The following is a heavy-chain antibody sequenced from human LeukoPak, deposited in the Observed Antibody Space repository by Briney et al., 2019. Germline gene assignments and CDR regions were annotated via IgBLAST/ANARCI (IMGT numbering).Heavy chain of an antibody. J-gene: IGHJ4*02. CDR2: IHHSGST. CDR1: GVSFRGFY. CDR3: ASVPYSSGYYNY. D-gene: IGHD3-22*01. V-gene: IGHV4-34*01. Sequence: SETLSLTCAVYGVSFRGFYWGWLRQPPGKGLEWIGEIHHSGSTNYNPSLKSRVTMSVDTSKNQFSLKLSSVTAADTAVYYCASVPYSSGYYNYWGQGTLVTVSS.